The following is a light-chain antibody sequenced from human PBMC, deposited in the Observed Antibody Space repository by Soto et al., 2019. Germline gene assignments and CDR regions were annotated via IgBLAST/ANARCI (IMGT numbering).Light chain of an antibody. CDR3: QQLNYWPRIT. CDR2: GAS. J-gene: IGKJ5*01. Sequence: ESVLTQSPGTLSLSPGERATLSYRASQSVSSNYLAWYQQKPGQAPRLLIYGASSRATGIPDRFSGSGSGTDFTLTISSLQSEDFAVYYCQQLNYWPRITFGQGTRLEI. CDR1: QSVSSNY. V-gene: IGKV3D-20*02.